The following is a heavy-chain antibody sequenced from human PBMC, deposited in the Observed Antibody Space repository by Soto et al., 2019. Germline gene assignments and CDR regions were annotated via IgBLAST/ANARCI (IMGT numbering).Heavy chain of an antibody. Sequence: SETLSLTCTVSGGSISSYYWSWIRQPPGKGLEWIGYIYYSGSTNYNPSLKSRVTISVDTSKNQFSLKLSSVTAADTAVYYCARTVDTAMVLWFDPWGQGTLVTVSS. D-gene: IGHD5-18*01. CDR2: IYYSGST. CDR1: GGSISSYY. J-gene: IGHJ5*02. V-gene: IGHV4-59*01. CDR3: ARTVDTAMVLWFDP.